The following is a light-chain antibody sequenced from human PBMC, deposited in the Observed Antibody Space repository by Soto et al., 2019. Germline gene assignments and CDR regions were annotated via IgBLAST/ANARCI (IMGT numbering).Light chain of an antibody. Sequence: EIGMTQSPATLSVSPGETATLSCRARQSVSSNLAWYPQKSGQAPRLLIYGASTRATGIPARFSGSVSGTQFTLTISSLQSEDSAVYYCQQYNKWPTCTFGQGTKVEIK. CDR2: GAS. V-gene: IGKV3-15*01. CDR3: QQYNKWPTCT. J-gene: IGKJ1*01. CDR1: QSVSSN.